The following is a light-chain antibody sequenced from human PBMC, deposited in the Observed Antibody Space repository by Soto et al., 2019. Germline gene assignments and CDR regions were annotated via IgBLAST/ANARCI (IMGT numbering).Light chain of an antibody. J-gene: IGLJ2*01. CDR1: SSNIGSNY. V-gene: IGLV1-47*01. CDR3: AAWDDSLSAVV. Sequence: QSVLTQPPSASGTPGQRVTISCSGSSSNIGSNYVYWYQQLPGSAPKLLIYRNDQRPSGVPDRFSASKSGTAASLAISGLRSEDEADYHCAAWDDSLSAVVCGGGTKLTVL. CDR2: RND.